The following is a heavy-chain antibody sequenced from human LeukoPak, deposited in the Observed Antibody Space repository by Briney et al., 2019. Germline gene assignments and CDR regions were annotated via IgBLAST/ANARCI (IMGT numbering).Heavy chain of an antibody. CDR2: INHSGST. D-gene: IGHD3-22*01. V-gene: IGHV4-34*01. CDR1: GGSFSGYY. J-gene: IGHJ4*02. CDR3: ARTYYYDSSGYFY. Sequence: SETLSLTCAVYGGSFSGYYWSWIRQPPGKGLEWIGEINHSGSTNYNPSLKSRVTISVDTSKNQFSLKLSSVTAADTAVCYCARTYYYDSSGYFYWGQGTLVTVSS.